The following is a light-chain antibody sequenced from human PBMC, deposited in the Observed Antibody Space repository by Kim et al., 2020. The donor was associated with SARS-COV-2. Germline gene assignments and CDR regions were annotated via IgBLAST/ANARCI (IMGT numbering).Light chain of an antibody. V-gene: IGLV1-40*01. J-gene: IGLJ3*02. CDR1: SSNIGSCD. Sequence: RVTISCTGGSSNIGSCDVHWYQQLPGTAPKLLIYGDAYRPSGVPDRFSGSKSGSSASLAITSLQADDEADYYCQSYDSSLGDSWVFGGGTQLTVL. CDR3: QSYDSSLGDSWV. CDR2: GDA.